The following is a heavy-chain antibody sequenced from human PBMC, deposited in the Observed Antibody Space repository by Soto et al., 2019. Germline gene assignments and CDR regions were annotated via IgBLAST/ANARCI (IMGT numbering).Heavy chain of an antibody. CDR2: IYYSGST. D-gene: IGHD3-3*01. V-gene: IGHV4-31*03. J-gene: IGHJ4*02. CDR1: GGSISSGGYY. CDR3: AREESFFGVVIIPY. Sequence: QVQLQESGPGLVKPSQTLSLTCTVSGGSISSGGYYWSWIRQHPGKGLDWIGYIYYSGSTYYNPSLKSRVTISVDTSKNQFSLKLSSVTAADTAVYYCAREESFFGVVIIPYWGQGTLVTVSS.